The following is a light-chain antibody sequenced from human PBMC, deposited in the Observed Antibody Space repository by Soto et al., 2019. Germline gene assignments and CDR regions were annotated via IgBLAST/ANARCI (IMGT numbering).Light chain of an antibody. J-gene: IGKJ1*01. CDR2: AAY. CDR1: QTISSY. CDR3: QPGGTTPPWT. Sequence: DIQMTQSPSSLSASVGDRVTITCRASQTISSYLNWYQQKPGKAPKLLIYAAYSLQSGVPSRFSGSGSGTDFTLTINSLQPEDFATYYCQPGGTTPPWTFGQGTKVDIK. V-gene: IGKV1-39*01.